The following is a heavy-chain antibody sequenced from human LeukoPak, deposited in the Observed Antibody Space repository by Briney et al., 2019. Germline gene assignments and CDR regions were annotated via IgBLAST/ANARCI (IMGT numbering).Heavy chain of an antibody. CDR2: INPDSGGT. CDR3: ARGPSSTVTAGYFDY. V-gene: IGHV1-2*02. D-gene: IGHD2-21*02. Sequence: ASVKVSCKASGYTFASYGINWVRQAPGQGLEWMGWINPDSGGTNYARKLQGRVTMTRDTSISTAYMELSRLRSDDTAVYYCARGPSSTVTAGYFDYWGQGTLVTVSS. J-gene: IGHJ4*02. CDR1: GYTFASYG.